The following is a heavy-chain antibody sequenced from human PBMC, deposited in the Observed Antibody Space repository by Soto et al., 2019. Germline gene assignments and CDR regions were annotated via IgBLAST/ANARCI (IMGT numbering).Heavy chain of an antibody. J-gene: IGHJ6*02. V-gene: IGHV1-46*01. CDR2: INPSGVST. D-gene: IGHD3-16*01. Sequence: ASVKVSCKASGYTFSRYYMHWVRQALGQGPEWMGVINPSGVSTTYAQKFQGRVTMTWDTSTSTVYMQLSSLRSEDTAVYYCAREGLISVSGNYHGYYYYRRDVWGQGTTVTVSS. CDR3: AREGLISVSGNYHGYYYYRRDV. CDR1: GYTFSRYY.